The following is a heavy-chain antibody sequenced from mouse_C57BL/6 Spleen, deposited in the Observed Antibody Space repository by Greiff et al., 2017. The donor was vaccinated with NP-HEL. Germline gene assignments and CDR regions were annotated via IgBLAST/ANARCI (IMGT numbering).Heavy chain of an antibody. J-gene: IGHJ3*01. Sequence: QVQLQQSGPELVKPGASVKISCKASGYAFSSSWMNWVKQRPGKGLEWIGRIYPGDGDTNYNGKFKGKATLTADKSSSTAYMQLSSLTSEDSAVYFCARDDYERFAYWGQGTLVTVSA. D-gene: IGHD2-4*01. CDR3: ARDDYERFAY. CDR2: IYPGDGDT. V-gene: IGHV1-82*01. CDR1: GYAFSSSW.